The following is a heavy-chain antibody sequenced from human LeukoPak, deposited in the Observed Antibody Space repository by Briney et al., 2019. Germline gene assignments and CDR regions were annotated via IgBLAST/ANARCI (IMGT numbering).Heavy chain of an antibody. D-gene: IGHD3-3*01. CDR2: ISGSGGST. J-gene: IGHJ4*02. CDR1: GFTFSSYA. CDR3: AKDGGDFWSGPALGYYFDY. Sequence: PGGSLRLSCAASGFTFSSYAMGWVRQAPGKGLEWVSAISGSGGSTYYADSVKGRFTISRDNSKNTLYLQMNSLRGEDTAVYYCAKDGGDFWSGPALGYYFDYWGQGTLVTVSS. V-gene: IGHV3-23*01.